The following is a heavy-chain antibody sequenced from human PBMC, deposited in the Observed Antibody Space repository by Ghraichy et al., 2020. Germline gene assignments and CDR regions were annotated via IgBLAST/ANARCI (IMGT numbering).Heavy chain of an antibody. V-gene: IGHV3-48*03. J-gene: IGHJ4*02. CDR1: GFTFSSYE. D-gene: IGHD3-3*01. CDR3: AREGITIFGVVV. CDR2: ISSSGSTI. Sequence: GESLNISCAASGFTFSSYEMNWVRQAPGKGLERVSYISSSGSTIYYADSVKGRFTISRDNAKNSLYLQMNSLRAEDTAVYYCAREGITIFGVVVWGQGTLVTVSS.